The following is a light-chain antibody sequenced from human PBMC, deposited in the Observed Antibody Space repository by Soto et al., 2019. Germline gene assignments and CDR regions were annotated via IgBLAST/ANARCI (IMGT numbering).Light chain of an antibody. CDR1: QGITTY. J-gene: IGKJ2*01. CDR3: LQRNSYPYT. CDR2: AAS. Sequence: IQLTQSPSSLPASVGDRVTITCRASQGITTYLAWYQQKPGKAPKLLIYAASALHSGVPSRFSGSGSGTDFTLTISSLQPEDFATYYCLQRNSYPYTFGQGTKLEIK. V-gene: IGKV1-9*01.